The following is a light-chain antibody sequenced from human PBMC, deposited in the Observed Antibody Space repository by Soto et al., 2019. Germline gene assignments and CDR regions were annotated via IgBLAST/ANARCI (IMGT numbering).Light chain of an antibody. J-gene: IGKJ2*01. Sequence: LMTQSPATLSVSPGETATLSCRASQSVTTNLAWYQQKPGQAPRVLIYDVSTRATGIPARFSGSGTGTEFTLTISSLLSDDFAVYYCQKYKDLPYTFGQGTKLEIK. CDR2: DVS. V-gene: IGKV3-15*01. CDR3: QKYKDLPYT. CDR1: QSVTTN.